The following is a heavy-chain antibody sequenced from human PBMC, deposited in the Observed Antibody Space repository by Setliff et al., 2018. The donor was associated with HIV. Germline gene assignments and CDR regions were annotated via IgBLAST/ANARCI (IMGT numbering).Heavy chain of an antibody. CDR2: INPNSGGT. J-gene: IGHJ5*02. CDR3: ARDLGPGGGSYRMPINWFDP. Sequence: ASVKVSCKASGYTFTGYYMHWVRQAPGQGLEWMGWINPNSGGTNYAQKFQGRVTMTRDTSISTAYMELSRLRSDDTAVYYCARDLGPGGGSYRMPINWFDPWGQGTLVTVPS. V-gene: IGHV1-2*02. D-gene: IGHD1-26*01. CDR1: GYTFTGYY.